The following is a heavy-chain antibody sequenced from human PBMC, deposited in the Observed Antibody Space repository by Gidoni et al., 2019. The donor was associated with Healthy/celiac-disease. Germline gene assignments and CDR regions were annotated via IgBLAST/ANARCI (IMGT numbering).Heavy chain of an antibody. Sequence: QLTLKESGPTLVKPTQTLTLTCTFSGFALSTSGVGVGWIRQPPGKDLEWLALIYWDDDKRYSPSLKSRLTITKDTSKNQVVLTMTNMDPVDTATYYCAQTSSTSCFDYWGQGTLVTVSS. CDR2: IYWDDDK. V-gene: IGHV2-5*02. CDR1: GFALSTSGVG. CDR3: AQTSSTSCFDY. J-gene: IGHJ4*02. D-gene: IGHD2-2*01.